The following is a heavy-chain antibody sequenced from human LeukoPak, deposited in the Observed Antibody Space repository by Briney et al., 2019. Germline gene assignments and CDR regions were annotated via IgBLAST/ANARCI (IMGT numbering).Heavy chain of an antibody. Sequence: ASVKVSCKASGYTFTSYAMHWVRQAPGQGLEWVGMIYPRDGSTSYAQKFQGRVTVTRDTSTSTVHMELSGLRSEDTAVYYCARDQEGFDYWGQGTLVTVSS. J-gene: IGHJ4*02. CDR2: IYPRDGST. V-gene: IGHV1-46*01. CDR3: ARDQEGFDY. CDR1: GYTFTSYA.